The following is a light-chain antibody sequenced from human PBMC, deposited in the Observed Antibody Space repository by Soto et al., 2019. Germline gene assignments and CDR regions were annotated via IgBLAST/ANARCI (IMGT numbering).Light chain of an antibody. Sequence: EIVLTQSPGTLSLSPGARATLSCRASQSVSSSYLAWYQQKPGQAPRLLIYGASSRATGIPDRFSGSGSGTDFTLTISRLEPEDFAVFYCQQSGSSPLTFGGGTQVEI. CDR3: QQSGSSPLT. J-gene: IGKJ4*01. V-gene: IGKV3-20*01. CDR2: GAS. CDR1: QSVSSSY.